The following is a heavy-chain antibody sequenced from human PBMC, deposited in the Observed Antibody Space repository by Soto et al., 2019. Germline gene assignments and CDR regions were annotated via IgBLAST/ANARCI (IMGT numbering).Heavy chain of an antibody. V-gene: IGHV3-30*18. Sequence: PGGSLRLSCAASGFPFSSYGMHWVRQAPGKGLEWVAVISYDGSNKYYADSVKGRFTISRDNSKNTLYLQMNSLRAEDTAVYYCAKDRGPRPAYSYGPYFDYWGQGTLVTVSS. CDR3: AKDRGPRPAYSYGPYFDY. D-gene: IGHD5-18*01. CDR2: ISYDGSNK. J-gene: IGHJ4*02. CDR1: GFPFSSYG.